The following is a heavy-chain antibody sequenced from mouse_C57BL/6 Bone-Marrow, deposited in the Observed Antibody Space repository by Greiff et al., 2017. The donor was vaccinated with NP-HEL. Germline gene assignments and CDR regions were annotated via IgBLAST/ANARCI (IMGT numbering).Heavy chain of an antibody. Sequence: QVQLKQPGAELVRPGSSVKLSCKASGYTFTSYWMDWVKQRPGQGLEWIGNIYPSDSETHYNQKFKDKATLTVDKSSSTAYMQLSSLTSEDSAVYYCASGAYYGNYGRFAYWGQGTLVTVSA. CDR3: ASGAYYGNYGRFAY. V-gene: IGHV1-61*01. CDR2: IYPSDSET. D-gene: IGHD2-10*01. J-gene: IGHJ3*01. CDR1: GYTFTSYW.